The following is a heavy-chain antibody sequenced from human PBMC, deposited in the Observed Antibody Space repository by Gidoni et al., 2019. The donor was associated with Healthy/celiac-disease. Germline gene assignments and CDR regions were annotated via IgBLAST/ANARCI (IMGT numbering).Heavy chain of an antibody. D-gene: IGHD3-10*01. J-gene: IGHJ4*02. CDR1: EFTFDDYG. Sequence: EVQLVASGGGVVRPGGSLRLSCEASEFTFDDYGMSWVRQAPGKGLEWVFFINWNGWSTSYADSVKGRFTISRDNAKKSLYLEMNSLRAEDRALYYCARVALLGDYFDYWGLGTLVTVSS. CDR3: ARVALLGDYFDY. CDR2: INWNGWST. V-gene: IGHV3-20*04.